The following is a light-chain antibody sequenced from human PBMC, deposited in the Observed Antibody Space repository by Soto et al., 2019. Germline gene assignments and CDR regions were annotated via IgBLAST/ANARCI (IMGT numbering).Light chain of an antibody. V-gene: IGKV4-1*01. Sequence: DIVMTQSPDSLAVCFGERATINCKSSRSVLYSANDENYLAWYQQKPGQPPKLLIYWASTRESGVPDRFSGSGSRTDFTLTISSLQAEDVAVYYCQQYYTTPWAFGQGTKVDIK. CDR2: WAS. CDR1: RSVLYSANDENY. CDR3: QQYYTTPWA. J-gene: IGKJ1*01.